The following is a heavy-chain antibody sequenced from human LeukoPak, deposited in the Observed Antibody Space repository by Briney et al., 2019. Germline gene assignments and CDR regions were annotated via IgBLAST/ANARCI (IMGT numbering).Heavy chain of an antibody. V-gene: IGHV1-18*01. D-gene: IGHD4-23*01. CDR2: ISAYNGNT. Sequence: RASVKVSGKASGYTFTSYGISWVRQAPGQGPEWMGWISAYNGNTNYAQNLQGRVTMTTDTTTSTAYMELRSLRSDDTAVYYCARARTVAYYSYGMDVWGQGTTVTVSS. CDR1: GYTFTSYG. CDR3: ARARTVAYYSYGMDV. J-gene: IGHJ6*02.